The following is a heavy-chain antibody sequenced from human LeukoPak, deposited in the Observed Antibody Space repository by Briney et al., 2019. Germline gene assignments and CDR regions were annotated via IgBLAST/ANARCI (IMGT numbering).Heavy chain of an antibody. CDR2: IKQDGSEK. J-gene: IGHJ4*02. Sequence: GGSLRLSCAASGFTFSSYWMSWVRQAPGKGLEWVANIKQDGSEKYYADSVKGRFTISRDNAKNSLYLQMNSLRAEDTALYYCAKDPYGSGSYRSYFDYWGQGTLVTVSS. CDR1: GFTFSSYW. V-gene: IGHV3-7*03. CDR3: AKDPYGSGSYRSYFDY. D-gene: IGHD3-10*01.